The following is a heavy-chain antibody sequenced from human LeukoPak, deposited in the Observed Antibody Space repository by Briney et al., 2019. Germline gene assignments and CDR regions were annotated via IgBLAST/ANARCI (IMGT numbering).Heavy chain of an antibody. Sequence: GGSLRLSCAASGFTFNSYGMHWVRQAPGKGLEWVAVIWYDGSNKYYADSVKGRFPISRDNSKNTLYLQMNSLRAEDTAVYYCARDLYNWNDGGYFDYWGQGTLVTVSS. CDR3: ARDLYNWNDGGYFDY. D-gene: IGHD1-1*01. CDR2: IWYDGSNK. V-gene: IGHV3-33*01. J-gene: IGHJ4*02. CDR1: GFTFNSYG.